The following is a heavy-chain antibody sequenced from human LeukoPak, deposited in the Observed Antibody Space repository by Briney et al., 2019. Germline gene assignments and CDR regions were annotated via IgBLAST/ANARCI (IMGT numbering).Heavy chain of an antibody. J-gene: IGHJ4*02. CDR3: ARHPPLLYSSGGKDY. CDR2: IDPSDSYT. CDR1: GYSFTSYW. Sequence: GESLKISCKGSGYSFTSYWISWVRQMPGKGLEWMGRIDPSDSYTNYSPSFQGHVTISADKSISTAYLQWSSLKASDTAMYCCARHPPLLYSSGGKDYWGQGTLVTVSS. V-gene: IGHV5-10-1*01. D-gene: IGHD6-19*01.